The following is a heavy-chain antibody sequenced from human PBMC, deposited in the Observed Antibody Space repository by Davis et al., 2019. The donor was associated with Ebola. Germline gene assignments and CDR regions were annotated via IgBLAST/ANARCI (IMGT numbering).Heavy chain of an antibody. CDR1: GGSFSGYY. CDR3: ARTGSSSSSVVTPDDY. J-gene: IGHJ4*02. CDR2: INHSGST. D-gene: IGHD4-23*01. Sequence: PSETLSLTCAVYGGSFSGYYWSWIRQPPGKGLEWIGEINHSGSTNYNPSLKSRVTISVDTSKNQFSLKLSSVTAADTAVYYCARTGSSSSSVVTPDDYWGQGTLVTVSS. V-gene: IGHV4-34*01.